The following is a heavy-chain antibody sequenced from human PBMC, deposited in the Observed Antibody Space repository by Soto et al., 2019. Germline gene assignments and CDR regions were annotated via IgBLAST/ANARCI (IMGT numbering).Heavy chain of an antibody. CDR1: GYAFTTYG. J-gene: IGHJ4*02. CDR3: ARGRNGGY. D-gene: IGHD1-1*01. V-gene: IGHV1-18*01. Sequence: QVHLVQSGAEVKKPGASVKVSCQGSGYAFTTYGITWVRQAPGQGLEWMGWISAHNGNTNYAQKLQGRVTVTRDTATSTAYMELRSLRYDDTAVYNSARGRNGGYWGQGAMVTVSS. CDR2: ISAHNGNT.